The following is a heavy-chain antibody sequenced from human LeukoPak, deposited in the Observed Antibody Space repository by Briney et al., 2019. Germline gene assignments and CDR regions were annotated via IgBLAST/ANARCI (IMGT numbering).Heavy chain of an antibody. CDR1: GGSFSGYY. CDR2: INHSGST. D-gene: IGHD3-10*01. J-gene: IGHJ4*02. CDR3: ARKRIYYGSGSYYKAGGGDFDY. V-gene: IGHV4-34*01. Sequence: SETLSLTCAVYGGSFSGYYWSWIRQPPGKGLEWIGEINHSGSTNYNPSLKSRVTISVDTSKNQFSLKLSSVTAADTAVYYCARKRIYYGSGSYYKAGGGDFDYWGQGTLVTVSS.